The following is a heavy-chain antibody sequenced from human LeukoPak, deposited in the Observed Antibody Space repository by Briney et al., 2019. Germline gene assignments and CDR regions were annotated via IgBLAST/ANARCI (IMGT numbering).Heavy chain of an antibody. CDR3: ARVYSSSSGLNY. CDR2: IYSSVT. J-gene: IGHJ4*02. Sequence: GGSLRLSCTVSGFTVSSNSMSWVRQAPGKGLEWVSFIYSSVTHYSDSVKGRFTISRDNSKNTLYLQMNSLRAEDTAVYYCARVYSSSSGLNYWGQGTLVTVSS. V-gene: IGHV3-53*01. D-gene: IGHD6-6*01. CDR1: GFTVSSNS.